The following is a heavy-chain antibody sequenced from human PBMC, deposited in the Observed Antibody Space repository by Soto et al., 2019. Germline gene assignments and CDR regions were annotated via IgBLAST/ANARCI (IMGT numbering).Heavy chain of an antibody. CDR2: INPSGGST. Sequence: QVQLVQSGAEVKKPGASVKDSCKASGYTLTSYYMHWVRQAPRQGLEWMGIINPSGGSTSYAQKFQGRVTMNRDTSTSTVYMEVSSLRSEDTAVYYCSRSCIAAQAAVGYWGQGTLVTVSS. D-gene: IGHD6-6*01. CDR1: GYTLTSYY. J-gene: IGHJ4*02. V-gene: IGHV1-46*01. CDR3: SRSCIAAQAAVGY.